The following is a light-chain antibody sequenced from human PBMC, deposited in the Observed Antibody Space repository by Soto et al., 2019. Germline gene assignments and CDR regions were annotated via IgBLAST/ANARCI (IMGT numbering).Light chain of an antibody. CDR1: QSISRS. V-gene: IGKV1-5*01. CDR2: DAS. CDR3: QQYNSDVFT. J-gene: IGKJ3*01. Sequence: DIQMTQSPSTLSASVGDRVTITCRASQSISRSLAWYQQKPCRAPKLLIFDASSLESGVPSRFGGSGFGTEFTLTISSLQPDDFATYYCQQYNSDVFTFGPGTTVDIK.